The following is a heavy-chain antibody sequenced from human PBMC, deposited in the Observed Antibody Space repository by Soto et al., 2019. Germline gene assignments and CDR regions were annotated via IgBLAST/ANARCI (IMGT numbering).Heavy chain of an antibody. CDR3: ARGGSSGYYYKDY. Sequence: ASVKVSCKASGYTFTSYAMHWVRQAPGQRLEWMGWINAGNGNTKYSQKFQGRVTITRDTSASTAYMELSSLRSEDTAVYYCARGGSSGYYYKDYWGQGTLVTVSS. CDR1: GYTFTSYA. J-gene: IGHJ4*02. CDR2: INAGNGNT. V-gene: IGHV1-3*01. D-gene: IGHD3-22*01.